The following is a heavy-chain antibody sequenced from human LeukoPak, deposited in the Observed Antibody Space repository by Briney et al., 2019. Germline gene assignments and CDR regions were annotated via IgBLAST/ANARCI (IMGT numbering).Heavy chain of an antibody. CDR2: ITWNIGSI. V-gene: IGHV3-9*01. J-gene: IGHJ3*02. CDR3: AKDLSGSYSLGAFDI. CDR1: GFTFDDYA. Sequence: GGSLRLSCAGFGFTFDDYAVHWVRQAPGKGLEWVSGITWNIGSIGYVDSVKGRFTISRDNAKNSLYLQMNRLRVEDTALYYCAKDLSGSYSLGAFDIWGQGTMVTISS. D-gene: IGHD1-26*01.